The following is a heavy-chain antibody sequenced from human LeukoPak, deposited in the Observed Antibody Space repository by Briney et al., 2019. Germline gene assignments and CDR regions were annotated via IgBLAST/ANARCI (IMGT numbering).Heavy chain of an antibody. V-gene: IGHV1-2*06. CDR2: INPNSGST. D-gene: IGHD5-24*01. CDR3: ALRRDGYNYDYFDY. J-gene: IGHJ4*02. Sequence: AAVPVSCKASGYTFTGYYLHWVRQAPGPGHEWMGRINPNSGSTNYAQKFQGRVTITRDTSMSTAYMELSRLRSDDTAVYYCALRRDGYNYDYFDYWGQGTLVTVSS. CDR1: GYTFTGYY.